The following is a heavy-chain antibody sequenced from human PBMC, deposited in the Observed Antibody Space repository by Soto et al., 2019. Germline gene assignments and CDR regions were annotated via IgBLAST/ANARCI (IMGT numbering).Heavy chain of an antibody. V-gene: IGHV1-2*04. CDR1: GYTFTGYY. CDR3: ARDPTGGVGDAFDI. D-gene: IGHD3-16*01. CDR2: INPNSGGT. Sequence: ASVKVSCKASGYTFTGYYMHWVRQAPGQGLEWMGWINPNSGGTNYAQKFQGWVTMTRDTSISTAYMELSRLRSDDTAVYYCARDPTGGVGDAFDIWGQGTMVTVSS. J-gene: IGHJ3*02.